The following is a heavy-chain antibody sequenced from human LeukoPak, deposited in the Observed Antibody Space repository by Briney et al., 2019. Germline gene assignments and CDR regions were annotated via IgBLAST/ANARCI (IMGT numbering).Heavy chain of an antibody. CDR2: INSDGNST. J-gene: IGHJ4*02. CDR1: GFTFSSYW. CDR3: AKDHDFWSGYYPDY. Sequence: GGSLRLSCAASGFTFSSYWMHWVRQAPGKGLVWVSRINSDGNSTNYADSVKGRFTISRDNSKNTLYLQMNSLRAEDTAVYYCAKDHDFWSGYYPDYWGQGTLVTVSS. D-gene: IGHD3-3*01. V-gene: IGHV3-74*01.